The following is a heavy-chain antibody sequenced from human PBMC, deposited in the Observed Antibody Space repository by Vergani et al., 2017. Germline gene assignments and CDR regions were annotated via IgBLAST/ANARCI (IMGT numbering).Heavy chain of an antibody. D-gene: IGHD3-10*01. Sequence: EVQLVESGGGLVQPGGSLRLSCAASGFTFISYEMNWVRQAPGKGLEWVSYISSSGSTIYYGDSVKGRFTISRDNAKNSLYLQMNSLRAEDTAVYYCARVNPFGEQQFDAFDIWGQGTMVTVSS. V-gene: IGHV3-48*03. J-gene: IGHJ3*02. CDR2: ISSSGSTI. CDR3: ARVNPFGEQQFDAFDI. CDR1: GFTFISYE.